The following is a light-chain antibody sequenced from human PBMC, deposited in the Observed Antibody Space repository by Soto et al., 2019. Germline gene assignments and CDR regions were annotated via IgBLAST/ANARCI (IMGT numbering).Light chain of an antibody. J-gene: IGLJ1*01. CDR2: EVT. CDR1: NSDVGDYDY. V-gene: IGLV2-8*01. Sequence: QSALTQPPSASGSPGQSVTISCTGTNSDVGDYDYVSWYQQHPGKAPKLMIYEVTKRPSGVPDRFSGSKSGNTASLTVSGLQAEDEADYYCSSYAGSDNLVFGTGTKLTVL. CDR3: SSYAGSDNLV.